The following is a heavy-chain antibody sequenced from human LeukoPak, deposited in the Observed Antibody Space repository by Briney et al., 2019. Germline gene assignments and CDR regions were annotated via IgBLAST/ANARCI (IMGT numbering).Heavy chain of an antibody. CDR2: VISPSGAT. CDR1: GGTLSSYA. Sequence: ASVKVSCKSSGGTLSSYAVSWVRHAPGQGLEWVGGVISPSGATNSAQKFHGRVTIIADESTGIAYMELRGLRSEDTAVYYCARPYYYGSGSFDYWGQGTLVTVSS. V-gene: IGHV1-69*01. D-gene: IGHD3-10*01. CDR3: ARPYYYGSGSFDY. J-gene: IGHJ4*02.